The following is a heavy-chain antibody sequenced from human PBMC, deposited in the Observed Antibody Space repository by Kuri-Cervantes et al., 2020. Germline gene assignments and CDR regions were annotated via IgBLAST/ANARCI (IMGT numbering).Heavy chain of an antibody. D-gene: IGHD2-2*01. CDR3: ARGGPWVPAATSWFNP. Sequence: GESLKISCAASGFTFSSYSMNWVRQAPGKGLEWVSSISSSSSYIYYADSVKGRFTISRDNAKNSLYLQMNSLRAEDTAVYYCARGGPWVPAATSWFNPWGQGTLVTVSS. J-gene: IGHJ5*02. V-gene: IGHV3-21*01. CDR2: ISSSSSYI. CDR1: GFTFSSYS.